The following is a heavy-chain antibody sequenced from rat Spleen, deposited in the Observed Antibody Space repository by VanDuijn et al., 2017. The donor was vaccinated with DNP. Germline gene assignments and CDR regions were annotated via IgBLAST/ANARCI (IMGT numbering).Heavy chain of an antibody. V-gene: IGHV3-1*01. J-gene: IGHJ2*01. CDR2: ISYSGST. CDR3: ARWRDYFDY. CDR1: AYSITSHY. Sequence: EVQLQESGPGLVKPSQSLSLTCSVTAYSITSHYWGWIRRFPGNKMEWVGHISYSGSTSYNPSLKSRISITRDTSKTQFFLHLNSVTTEDTTTYYCARWRDYFDYWGQGVMVTVSS.